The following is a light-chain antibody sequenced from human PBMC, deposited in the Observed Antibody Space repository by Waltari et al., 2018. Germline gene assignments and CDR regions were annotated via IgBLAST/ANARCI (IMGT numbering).Light chain of an antibody. CDR3: ALYMSSGIWV. CDR1: SGSFSPSYD. Sequence: TVVTQEPSLSVSPGGTVPLTGGLLSGSFSPSYDATWYQQTPGQAPRTLISNTNTRSSGVPDRFSGSILRNKAALTIAGAQADDECDYYCALYMSSGIWVFGGGTKLTVL. V-gene: IGLV8-61*01. CDR2: NTN. J-gene: IGLJ3*02.